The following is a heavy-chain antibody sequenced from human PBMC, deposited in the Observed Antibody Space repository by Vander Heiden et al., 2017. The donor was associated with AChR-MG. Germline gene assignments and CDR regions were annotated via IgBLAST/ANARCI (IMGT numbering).Heavy chain of an antibody. J-gene: IGHJ4*02. CDR2: ISYDGSNK. Sequence: QVQLVESGGGVVQPGRSLRLSCAASGFTFSSYGMHWVRQAPGKGLEWVAVISYDGSNKYYADSVKGRFTISRDNSKNTLYLQMNSLRAEDTAVYYCAKDWISGYDYSSQFDYWGQGTLVTVSS. V-gene: IGHV3-30*18. CDR3: AKDWISGYDYSSQFDY. CDR1: GFTFSSYG. D-gene: IGHD5-12*01.